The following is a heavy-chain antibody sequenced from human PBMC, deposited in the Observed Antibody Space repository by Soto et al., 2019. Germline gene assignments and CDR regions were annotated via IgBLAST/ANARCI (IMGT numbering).Heavy chain of an antibody. J-gene: IGHJ4*02. CDR1: GYTFTSYG. CDR3: ARDAAIGMNDY. CDR2: ISAYNGNT. V-gene: IGHV1-18*01. D-gene: IGHD1-20*01. Sequence: QVQLVQSGAEVKKPGASVKVSCKASGYTFTSYGISWVRQAHGQGPEWMGWISAYNGNTKYAQKPQGRVTMTTDPSSSTAYMELRSLRSHDTAVYYCARDAAIGMNDYWGQGTRVNVSS.